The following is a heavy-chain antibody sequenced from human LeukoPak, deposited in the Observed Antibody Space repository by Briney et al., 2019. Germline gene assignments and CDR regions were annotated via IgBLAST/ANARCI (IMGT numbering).Heavy chain of an antibody. V-gene: IGHV3-21*01. CDR3: ARVGTGSWYFDL. Sequence: PGGSLRLSCAASGFTFSSYSMNWVRQAPGKGLEWVSYIDSSGSYIYYADSVKGRFTISRDNAKNTVYLQMNSLRAEDTAVYYCARVGTGSWYFDLWGRGTLVTFSS. J-gene: IGHJ2*01. CDR2: IDSSGSYI. CDR1: GFTFSSYS. D-gene: IGHD3-10*01.